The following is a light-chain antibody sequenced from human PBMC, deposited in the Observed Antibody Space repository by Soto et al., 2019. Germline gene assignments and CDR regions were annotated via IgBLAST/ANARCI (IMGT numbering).Light chain of an antibody. Sequence: DIQLTQSPSSLSASLGDSVSISCRASQNSDNHLHWYRQKSGKAPEVLIHAASTLRDGVSSRFSGSGHGTEFTLTIHNLHPDDFATYYCQQSSSSPPITCGQGTRLDI. CDR1: QNSDNH. CDR3: QQSSSSPPIT. CDR2: AAS. V-gene: IGKV1-39*01. J-gene: IGKJ5*01.